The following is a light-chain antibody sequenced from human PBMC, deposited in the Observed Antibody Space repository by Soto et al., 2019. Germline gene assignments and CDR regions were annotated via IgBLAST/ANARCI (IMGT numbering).Light chain of an antibody. CDR1: QSVSSY. CDR2: DAS. Sequence: EIVLTQSPATLSLSPGERATLSCRASQSVSSYLAWYQQKPGQAPRLLIYDASNRATGIPARCSGSGSGADFPLTISSLEPDDFAVYYHQHRSGWLTFGGGTQVEIK. J-gene: IGKJ4*01. CDR3: QHRSGWLT. V-gene: IGKV3-11*01.